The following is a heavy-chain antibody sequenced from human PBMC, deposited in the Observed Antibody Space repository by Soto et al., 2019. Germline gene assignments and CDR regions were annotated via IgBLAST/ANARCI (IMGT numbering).Heavy chain of an antibody. CDR1: GGSFSGYY. Sequence: PSETLSLTCAVYGGSFSGYYWSWIRQPPGKGLEWIGEINHSGSTNYNPSLKSRVTISVDTSKNQFSLKLSSVTAADTAVYYCARSGGKRHRYCSGGSCYSRTEIPSYFDYWGQGTLVTVSS. J-gene: IGHJ4*02. D-gene: IGHD2-15*01. V-gene: IGHV4-34*01. CDR3: ARSGGKRHRYCSGGSCYSRTEIPSYFDY. CDR2: INHSGST.